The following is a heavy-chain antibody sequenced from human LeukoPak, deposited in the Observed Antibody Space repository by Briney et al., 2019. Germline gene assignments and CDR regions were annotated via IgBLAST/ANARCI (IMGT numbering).Heavy chain of an antibody. D-gene: IGHD2-15*01. J-gene: IGHJ4*02. CDR1: GDSVSSNSVA. V-gene: IGHV6-1*01. Sequence: SQTLSLTCAISGDSVSSNSVAWNWIRQPPSRGLEWLGRTYYRSKWYNDYAVSVKGRITINPDTSKNQFSLQLNSVTPEDTAVYYCARDHCSGGSCHWRFDYWGQGTLVTVSS. CDR2: TYYRSKWYN. CDR3: ARDHCSGGSCHWRFDY.